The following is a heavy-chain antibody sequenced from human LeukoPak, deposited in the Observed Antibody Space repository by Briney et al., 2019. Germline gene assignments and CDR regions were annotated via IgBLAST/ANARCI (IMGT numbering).Heavy chain of an antibody. J-gene: IGHJ4*02. D-gene: IGHD5-18*01. CDR3: ARDRGYGYGFFDY. Sequence: GGSLRLSCAASGFTVRSIYMTWVRQAPGKGLEWVSSFYSGGSSYYADSVKGRFIISRDSSTDTLYLQMNSLRVEDTAVYFRARDRGYGYGFFDYWGQGTLVTVSS. CDR1: GFTVRSIY. V-gene: IGHV3-53*01. CDR2: FYSGGSS.